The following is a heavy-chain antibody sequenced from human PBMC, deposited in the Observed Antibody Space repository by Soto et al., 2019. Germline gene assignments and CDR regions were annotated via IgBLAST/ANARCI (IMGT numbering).Heavy chain of an antibody. V-gene: IGHV1-18*01. CDR3: ARDTQASWSYCSGTSCYGIYHFDY. J-gene: IGHJ4*02. D-gene: IGHD2-2*01. CDR1: GYTFTSYG. Sequence: ASVKVSCKASGYTFTSYGISWVRQAPGQGLEWMGWISAYNGNTNYAQKLQGRVTMTTDTSTSTAYMELRSLRYDDTAVYYCARDTQASWSYCSGTSCYGIYHFDYWGQGTLVTVSS. CDR2: ISAYNGNT.